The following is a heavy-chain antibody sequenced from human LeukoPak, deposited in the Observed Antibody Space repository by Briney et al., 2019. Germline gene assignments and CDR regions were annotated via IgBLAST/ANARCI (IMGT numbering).Heavy chain of an antibody. CDR3: AVNEYGSGSFLRDY. V-gene: IGHV4-39*01. CDR1: GGSISSRNNY. CDR2: IYYSGST. D-gene: IGHD3-10*01. J-gene: IGHJ4*02. Sequence: SETLSLTCAVSGGSISSRNNYWGWIRQPPGKGLEWLGSIYYSGSTYYNPSLKSRVTISVDTSKNQFALKVNSVTAADTAVYYCAVNEYGSGSFLRDYWGQGTLVTVSS.